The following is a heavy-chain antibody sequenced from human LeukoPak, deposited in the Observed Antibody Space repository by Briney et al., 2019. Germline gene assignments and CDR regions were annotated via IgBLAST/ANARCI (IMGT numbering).Heavy chain of an antibody. J-gene: IGHJ4*02. D-gene: IGHD5-24*01. Sequence: ASVKVSCKSSGYIFTPHHIHWMRQAPGQGLELLGWVSAANNPEYSQKFQGRVVITRDASATTSYLELNSLRSEDTAVYYCAMSVEMPPIPSFDYWGQGTLVTVSS. CDR3: AMSVEMPPIPSFDY. V-gene: IGHV1-3*01. CDR1: GYIFTPHH. CDR2: VSAANNP.